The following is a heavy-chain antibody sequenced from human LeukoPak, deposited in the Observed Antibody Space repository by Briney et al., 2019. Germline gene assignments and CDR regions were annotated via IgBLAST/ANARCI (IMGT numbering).Heavy chain of an antibody. CDR3: ARDLSSGSYY. D-gene: IGHD1-26*01. CDR1: GFTFDDYG. Sequence: TGGSLRLSCAASGFTFDDYGMSWVRHAPGKGLEWVSGINWNGGSTGYADSVKGRFTISRDNAKNSLYLQMNSLRAEDTALYYCARDLSSGSYYWGQGTLVTVSS. V-gene: IGHV3-20*04. CDR2: INWNGGST. J-gene: IGHJ4*02.